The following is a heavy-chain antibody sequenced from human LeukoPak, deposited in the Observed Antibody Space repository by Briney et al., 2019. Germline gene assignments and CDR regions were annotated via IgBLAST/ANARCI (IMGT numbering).Heavy chain of an antibody. CDR1: GFTFNNYP. V-gene: IGHV3-21*01. CDR3: ARDGLATATLHWNFDL. Sequence: GGSLRLSCSASGFTFNNYPMNWVRQAPGKGPEWVSSISSSSSYIYYADSVKGRFTISRDNAKNSLYLQMNSLRAEDTAVFYCARDGLATATLHWNFDLWGRGALVTVS. CDR2: ISSSSSYI. J-gene: IGHJ2*01. D-gene: IGHD1-26*01.